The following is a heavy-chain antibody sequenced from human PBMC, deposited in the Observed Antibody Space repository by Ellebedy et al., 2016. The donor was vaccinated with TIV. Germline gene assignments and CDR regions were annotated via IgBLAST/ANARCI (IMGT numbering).Heavy chain of an antibody. V-gene: IGHV3-7*03. CDR2: IKQDGSQK. Sequence: GGSLRLSCAGSGFTFRNSWMTWVRQAPGKGLAWVASIKQDGSQKDYADSVKGRFTISRDNSKNSLYLQMNSLRVEDTAFYFCAKGGDWGQGTLVTVSS. J-gene: IGHJ4*02. CDR1: GFTFRNSW. CDR3: AKGGD.